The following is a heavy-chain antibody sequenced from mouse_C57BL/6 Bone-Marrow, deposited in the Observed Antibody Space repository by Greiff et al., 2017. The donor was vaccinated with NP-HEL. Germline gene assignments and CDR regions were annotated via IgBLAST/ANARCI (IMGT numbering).Heavy chain of an antibody. Sequence: EVQLQQSGPVLVKPGASVKMSCKASGYTFTDYYMNWVKQSHGKSLEWIGVINPYNGGTSYNQKFKGKATLTVDKSSSTAYMELNSLTSEDSAVYYCARRGWFWFAYWGQGTLVTVSA. V-gene: IGHV1-19*01. J-gene: IGHJ3*01. CDR1: GYTFTDYY. D-gene: IGHD2-3*01. CDR2: INPYNGGT. CDR3: ARRGWFWFAY.